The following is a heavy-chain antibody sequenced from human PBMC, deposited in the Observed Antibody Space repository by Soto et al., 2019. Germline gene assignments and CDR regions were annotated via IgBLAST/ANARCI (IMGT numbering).Heavy chain of an antibody. V-gene: IGHV1-3*01. D-gene: IGHD3-3*01. CDR2: INAGNGNT. Sequence: VNVSCKSSGYTFTSYAMHWVRQAPGQRLEWMGWINAGNGNTKYSQKFQGRVTITRDTSASTAYMELSSLRSEDTAVYYCARDSWVSEEFWSGYPGLGWLDPWGQGNMVTV. CDR1: GYTFTSYA. J-gene: IGHJ5*02. CDR3: ARDSWVSEEFWSGYPGLGWLDP.